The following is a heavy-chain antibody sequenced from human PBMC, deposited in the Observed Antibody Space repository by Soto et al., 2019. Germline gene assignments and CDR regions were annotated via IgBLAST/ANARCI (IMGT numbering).Heavy chain of an antibody. Sequence: ASVKVSCKASGYTFTSYGISWVRQAPGQGLEWMGWISAYNGNTNYAQKLQGRVTMTTDTSTSTAYMELRSLRSDDTAVYYCARWGALLRYFDWLSEPYYMDVWGKGTTVTVSS. CDR2: ISAYNGNT. CDR3: ARWGALLRYFDWLSEPYYMDV. V-gene: IGHV1-18*01. J-gene: IGHJ6*03. D-gene: IGHD3-9*01. CDR1: GYTFTSYG.